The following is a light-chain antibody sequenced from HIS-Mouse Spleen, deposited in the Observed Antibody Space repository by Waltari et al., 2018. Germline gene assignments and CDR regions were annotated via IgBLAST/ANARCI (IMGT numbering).Light chain of an antibody. Sequence: QSALTQPRSVSGSPGQSVTISCTGTSSDGGGYHYVSLYQQHPGKAPNLMIYDVSKRPSGVPVRFSGSKSGNTASLTISGLQAEDEADYYCCSYAGSYTYVFGTGTKVTVL. V-gene: IGLV2-11*01. CDR3: CSYAGSYTYV. CDR1: SSDGGGYHY. CDR2: DVS. J-gene: IGLJ1*01.